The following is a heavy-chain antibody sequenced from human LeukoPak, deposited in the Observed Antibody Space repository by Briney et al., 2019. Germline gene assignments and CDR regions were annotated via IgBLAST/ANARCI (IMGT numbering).Heavy chain of an antibody. V-gene: IGHV3-48*04. CDR2: ISSSSRTI. Sequence: PGGSLRLSCAASGSTFSTYNMNWVRQAPGKGLEWVSHISSSSRTIYYADSVKGRFTISRDNAKNSLYLQMNSLRAEDTAVYYCARGIAAFLDYWGHGTLVTVSS. CDR3: ARGIAAFLDY. J-gene: IGHJ4*01. D-gene: IGHD6-13*01. CDR1: GSTFSTYN.